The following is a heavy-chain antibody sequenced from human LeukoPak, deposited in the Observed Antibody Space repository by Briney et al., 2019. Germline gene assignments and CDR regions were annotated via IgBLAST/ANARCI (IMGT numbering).Heavy chain of an antibody. J-gene: IGHJ3*01. CDR2: IHPDDSDI. Sequence: PGESLKISCQGSGYSFNNYWIGWMRQMPGNGLEWMGIIHPDDSDIRYSPSFQGLVTISADMSISTAYLQWSSLKASDTAKYYCARQGGSGTFGAFNVWGQGTKVTVSS. CDR1: GYSFNNYW. V-gene: IGHV5-51*01. D-gene: IGHD3-10*01. CDR3: ARQGGSGTFGAFNV.